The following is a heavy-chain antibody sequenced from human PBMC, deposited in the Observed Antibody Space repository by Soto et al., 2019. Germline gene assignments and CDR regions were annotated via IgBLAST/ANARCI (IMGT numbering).Heavy chain of an antibody. CDR3: AKAVVGAGDYDVWSGYYYYYGMDV. CDR1: GFTFSSYS. J-gene: IGHJ6*02. CDR2: ISYDGSNK. D-gene: IGHD3-3*01. V-gene: IGHV3-30*18. Sequence: GGSLRLSCAASGFTFSSYSMNWVRQAPGKGLEWVAVISYDGSNKYYADSVKGRFTISRDNSKNTLYLQMNSLRAEDTAVYYCAKAVVGAGDYDVWSGYYYYYGMDVWGQGTTVTVSS.